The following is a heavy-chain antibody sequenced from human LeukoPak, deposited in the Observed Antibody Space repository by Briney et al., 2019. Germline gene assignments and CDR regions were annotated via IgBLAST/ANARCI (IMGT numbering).Heavy chain of an antibody. Sequence: ASMKVSCKASGYTFTSYGISWVRQAPGQGLEWMGWISAYNGNTNYAQKLQGRVTMTTDTSTSTAYMELRSLRSDDTAVYYCSRVKWLGEDYFDSWGQGTLVTVSS. CDR1: GYTFTSYG. J-gene: IGHJ4*02. V-gene: IGHV1-18*01. CDR2: ISAYNGNT. CDR3: SRVKWLGEDYFDS. D-gene: IGHD6-19*01.